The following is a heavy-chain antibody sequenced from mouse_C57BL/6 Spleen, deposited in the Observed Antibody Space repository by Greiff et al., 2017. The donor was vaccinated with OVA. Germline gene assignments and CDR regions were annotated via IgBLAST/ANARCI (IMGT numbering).Heavy chain of an antibody. V-gene: IGHV1-42*01. CDR1: GYSFTGYY. J-gene: IGHJ4*01. D-gene: IGHD1-1*01. Sequence: VQLQQSGPELVKPGASVKISCKASGYSFTGYYMNWVKQSPEKSLEWIGEINHSTGGTTYNQKFKTKSTLTVDKSSNTTYMQLKSLTSEDSAVYYCARRGLQRGAPYAMDYWGQGTSLTVSS. CDR3: ARRGLQRGAPYAMDY. CDR2: INHSTGGT.